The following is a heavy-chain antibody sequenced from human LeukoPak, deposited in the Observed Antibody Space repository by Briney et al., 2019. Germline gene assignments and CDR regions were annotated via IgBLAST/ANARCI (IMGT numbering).Heavy chain of an antibody. Sequence: PSETLSLTCTVSGYSISSDYYWGWIRQPPGKGLEYVGSLSHSGSTFFNPSLKSRLTISVDTSKNQFSLKLSSVTAADTAVYYCARDQEQWLVKTFDYWGQGTLVTVSS. J-gene: IGHJ4*02. CDR2: LSHSGST. CDR1: GYSISSDYY. V-gene: IGHV4-38-2*02. CDR3: ARDQEQWLVKTFDY. D-gene: IGHD6-19*01.